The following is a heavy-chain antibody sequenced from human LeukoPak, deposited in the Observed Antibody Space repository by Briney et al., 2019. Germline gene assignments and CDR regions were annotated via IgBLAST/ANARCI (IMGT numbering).Heavy chain of an antibody. D-gene: IGHD4-17*01. Sequence: GGSLRLSCAASGFTFSNAWMSWVRQAPGKGLEWVGRIKSKTDGGTTDYAAPVKGRFTISRDDSKNTLYLQMNSLKTEDTAVYYCTTDHNTVTTLYYYYMDVWGKGTTVTVSS. CDR2: IKSKTDGGTT. CDR1: GFTFSNAW. J-gene: IGHJ6*03. V-gene: IGHV3-15*01. CDR3: TTDHNTVTTLYYYYMDV.